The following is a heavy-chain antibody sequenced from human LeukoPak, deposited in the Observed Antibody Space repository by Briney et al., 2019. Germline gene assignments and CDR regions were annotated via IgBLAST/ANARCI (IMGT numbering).Heavy chain of an antibody. D-gene: IGHD1-26*01. Sequence: GGSLRLSCAASGFTFRSHWMSWFRQAPGEGLEWVANIKEDGSEKSYVDSVKGRFTISRDNAKNLLYLQMNSLRAEETAVYYCARVLVGALDYWGQGTLVTVSS. V-gene: IGHV3-7*03. CDR2: IKEDGSEK. CDR3: ARVLVGALDY. CDR1: GFTFRSHW. J-gene: IGHJ4*02.